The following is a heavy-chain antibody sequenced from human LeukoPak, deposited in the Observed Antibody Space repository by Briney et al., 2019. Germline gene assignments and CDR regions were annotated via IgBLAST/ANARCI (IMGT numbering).Heavy chain of an antibody. D-gene: IGHD1-26*01. J-gene: IGHJ4*02. V-gene: IGHV4-38-2*02. CDR1: GYSISSGYY. CDR2: IYHSGST. Sequence: TPSETLSLTCTVSGYSISSGYYWGWIRQPPGKGLEWIGTIYHSGSTYYNPSLKSRVTISVDTSKNQFSLKVNSVTAADTAVYYCARITTIVGTTLDYWGQGTLVTVSS. CDR3: ARITTIVGTTLDY.